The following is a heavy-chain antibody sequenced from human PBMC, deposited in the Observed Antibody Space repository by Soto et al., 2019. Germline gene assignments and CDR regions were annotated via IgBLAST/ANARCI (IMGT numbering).Heavy chain of an antibody. Sequence: SLKISCAAYGFTFSRYWMHWVRQAPGKGLVWVSRINSDGSTTIYADSVKGRFTISRDNAKNTLYLQMNSLRAEDSAVHYCASGAYGTHWYFDLWGRGILLAASS. CDR3: ASGAYGTHWYFDL. V-gene: IGHV3-74*01. D-gene: IGHD1-1*01. J-gene: IGHJ2*01. CDR1: GFTFSRYW. CDR2: INSDGSTT.